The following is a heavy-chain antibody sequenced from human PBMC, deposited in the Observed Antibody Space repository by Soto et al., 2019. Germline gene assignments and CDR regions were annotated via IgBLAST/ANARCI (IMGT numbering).Heavy chain of an antibody. CDR1: GFTFSSYA. D-gene: IGHD2-15*01. V-gene: IGHV3-23*01. CDR2: ISSSDSST. CDR3: AKDLGVENCRGGYCYSLFDS. J-gene: IGHJ4*02. Sequence: GGSLRLSCAASGFTFSSYAMSWVRQAPGKGLEWVSVISSSDSSTYYADSVKGRFTISRDNSKHTLYLQMSSLRAEDTAVYYCAKDLGVENCRGGYCYSLFDSWGQGTLVTVSS.